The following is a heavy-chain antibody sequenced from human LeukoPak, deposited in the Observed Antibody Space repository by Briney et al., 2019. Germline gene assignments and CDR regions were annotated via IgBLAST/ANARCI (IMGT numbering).Heavy chain of an antibody. CDR1: GFTFDDYG. J-gene: IGHJ6*02. CDR3: ARCAKLNIPAASPYYGMDV. CDR2: INWSGGST. V-gene: IGHV3-20*01. Sequence: GGSLRLSCAASGFTFDDYGMSWVRQAPGKGLEWVSGINWSGGSTGYADSVKGRFTISRDNAKNSLYLQMNSLRAEDTALYHCARCAKLNIPAASPYYGMDVWGQGTTVTVSS. D-gene: IGHD2-2*01.